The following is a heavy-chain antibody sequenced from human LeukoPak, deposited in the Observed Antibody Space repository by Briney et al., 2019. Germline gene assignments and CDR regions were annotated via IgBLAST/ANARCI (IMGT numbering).Heavy chain of an antibody. V-gene: IGHV3-48*01. J-gene: IGHJ4*02. CDR1: GFTFSSYS. Sequence: PGGSLRLSCAASGFTFSSYSMNWVRQAPGKGLEWVSYISSSSTIYYADSVKGRFTISRDNAKNSLYLQMNSLRAEDTAVYYCARDGAYCGGDCYSGIDYWGQGTLVTVSS. CDR3: ARDGAYCGGDCYSGIDY. D-gene: IGHD2-21*01. CDR2: ISSSSTI.